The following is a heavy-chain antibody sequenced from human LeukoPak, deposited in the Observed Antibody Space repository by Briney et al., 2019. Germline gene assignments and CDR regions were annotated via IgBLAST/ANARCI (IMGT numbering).Heavy chain of an antibody. Sequence: GGSLRLSCAASGFTVSSNYMSWVRQAPGKGLEWVSIIYSGGSTYYADSVKGRFTISRDNSKNTLYLQMNSLRAEDTAVYYCARAGDYGAYEYFQHWGQGTLVTVSS. CDR2: IYSGGST. CDR3: ARAGDYGAYEYFQH. D-gene: IGHD4-17*01. CDR1: GFTVSSNY. V-gene: IGHV3-66*01. J-gene: IGHJ1*01.